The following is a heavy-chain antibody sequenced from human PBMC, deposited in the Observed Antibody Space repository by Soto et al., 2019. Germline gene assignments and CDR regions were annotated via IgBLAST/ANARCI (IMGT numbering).Heavy chain of an antibody. CDR1: GFTFSSYS. V-gene: IGHV3-21*01. CDR3: ARDGDYVWGSYRWSDAFDI. Sequence: EVQLVESGGGLVKPGGSLRLSCAASGFTFSSYSMNWVRQAPGKGLEWVSSISSSSSDIYYADSVKGRFTISRDNAKNSLYLQMNSLRAEDTAVYYCARDGDYVWGSYRWSDAFDIWGQGTMVTVSS. CDR2: ISSSSSDI. D-gene: IGHD3-16*02. J-gene: IGHJ3*02.